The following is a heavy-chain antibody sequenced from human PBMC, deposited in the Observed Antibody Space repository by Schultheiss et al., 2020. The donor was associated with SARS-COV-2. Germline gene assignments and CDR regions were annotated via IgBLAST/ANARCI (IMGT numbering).Heavy chain of an antibody. CDR2: INHSGST. D-gene: IGHD6-19*01. J-gene: IGHJ4*02. CDR1: GGSISSYY. Sequence: SETLSLTCTVSGGSISSYYWSWIRQPPGKGLEWIGEINHSGSTNYNPSLKSRVTISVDTSKNHFSLKLSSVTAADTAVYYCARFQYNSGWYYFDYWGQGILVTVSS. CDR3: ARFQYNSGWYYFDY. V-gene: IGHV4-34*01.